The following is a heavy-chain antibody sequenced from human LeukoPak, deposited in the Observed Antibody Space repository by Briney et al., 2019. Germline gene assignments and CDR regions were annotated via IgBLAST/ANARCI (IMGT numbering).Heavy chain of an antibody. Sequence: SGGSLRLSCAASGFTVSGNYMSWVRQAPGKGPEWVSVVYTSGNTYYADSVKGRFTISRDTSKNTLSLQMNGLRAEDTAFYYCARMVYYYDSSGYNYYFHKWGQGTLVTVSS. V-gene: IGHV3-66*01. J-gene: IGHJ4*02. CDR1: GFTVSGNY. CDR2: VYTSGNT. D-gene: IGHD3-22*01. CDR3: ARMVYYYDSSGYNYYFHK.